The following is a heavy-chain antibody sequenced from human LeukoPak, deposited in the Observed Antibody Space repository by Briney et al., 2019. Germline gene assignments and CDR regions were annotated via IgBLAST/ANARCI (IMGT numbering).Heavy chain of an antibody. V-gene: IGHV3-7*03. J-gene: IGHJ4*02. CDR2: IKEDGSEK. CDR1: AFTFSNYW. D-gene: IGHD2-21*01. Sequence: PGGSLRLSCAASAFTFSNYWMSWVRQAPGKGLEWVANIKEDGSEKLYVDSVKGRFTISRDNAKNSLSLQMNSLRAEDTAVYYCARVSGGDYPDYWGQGTLVSVSS. CDR3: ARVSGGDYPDY.